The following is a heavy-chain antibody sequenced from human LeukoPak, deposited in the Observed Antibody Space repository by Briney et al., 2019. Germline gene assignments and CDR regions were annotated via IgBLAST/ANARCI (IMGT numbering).Heavy chain of an antibody. V-gene: IGHV4-59*08. J-gene: IGHJ4*02. CDR3: ARLRGAMTPVTSDFDY. CDR2: IYYSGST. Sequence: TSETLSLTCTVSGGSINKYYWSWIRQPPGKGLEWIGDIYYSGSTNYNPSLKSRVTISVDTTKNQFSLNLSSVTAADTAVYYCARLRGAMTPVTSDFDYWGQGTLVTVSS. D-gene: IGHD4-17*01. CDR1: GGSINKYY.